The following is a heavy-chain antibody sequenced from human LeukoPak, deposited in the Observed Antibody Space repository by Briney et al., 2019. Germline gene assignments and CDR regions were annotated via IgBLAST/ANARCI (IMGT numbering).Heavy chain of an antibody. CDR3: ARLLDYDNSGAPDVFDI. D-gene: IGHD3-22*01. V-gene: IGHV4-59*01. CDR1: GGSISPDY. J-gene: IGHJ3*02. CDR2: VSYTGRT. Sequence: SETLSLTCSVSGGSISPDYWTWIRQSPGKGLEYIGHVSYTGRTRYNPSLQSRLTISLDTSNNRFSLQLTSVTAADTAVYYCARLLDYDNSGAPDVFDIWSQRTMVTVSS.